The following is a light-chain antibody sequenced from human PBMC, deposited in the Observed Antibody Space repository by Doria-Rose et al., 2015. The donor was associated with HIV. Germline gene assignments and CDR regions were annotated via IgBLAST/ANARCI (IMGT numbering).Light chain of an antibody. CDR2: DGS. V-gene: IGKV3-20*01. CDR3: HQYGTSWT. J-gene: IGKJ1*01. CDR1: QSFSSTY. Sequence: TQSPGTLSLSPGERATLSCRASQSFSSTYLARYQQKPGQAPSLLIYDGSTRATGIPDRFSASGSGTDFTLTFNRLEPEDFALYYCHQYGTSWTFGQGTKVEI.